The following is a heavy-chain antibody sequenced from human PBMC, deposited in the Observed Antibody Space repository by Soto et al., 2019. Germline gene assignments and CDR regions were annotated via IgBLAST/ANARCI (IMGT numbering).Heavy chain of an antibody. D-gene: IGHD3-22*01. CDR3: ARSITMIVESLDY. V-gene: IGHV3-30-3*01. J-gene: IGHJ4*02. CDR2: ISYGGSNK. CDR1: GFTFSSYA. Sequence: GGSLRLSCAASGFTFSSYAMHWVRQAPGKGLEWVAVISYGGSNKYYADSVKGRFTISRDNSKNTLYLQMNSLRAEDTAVYYCARSITMIVESLDYWGQGTLVTVSS.